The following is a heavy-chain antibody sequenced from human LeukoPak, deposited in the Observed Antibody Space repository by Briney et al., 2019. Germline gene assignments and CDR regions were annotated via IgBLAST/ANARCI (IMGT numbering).Heavy chain of an antibody. V-gene: IGHV1-18*01. J-gene: IGHJ4*02. D-gene: IGHD6-13*01. CDR3: ARATGFGSGIAGARGAPKYYFDY. Sequence: APVKVSCKPSGYIFTSYAISWVRQAPGQGLEWMGWISPYNGNTDYAQNLQGRLTMTTDTSTSTAYMEVRSLRSDDTAVYYCARATGFGSGIAGARGAPKYYFDYWGQGTLVTVSS. CDR2: ISPYNGNT. CDR1: GYIFTSYA.